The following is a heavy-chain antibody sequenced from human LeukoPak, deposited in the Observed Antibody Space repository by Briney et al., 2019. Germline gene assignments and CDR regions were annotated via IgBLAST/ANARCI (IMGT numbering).Heavy chain of an antibody. CDR1: GFTFSSYH. CDR2: IRIISSTI. J-gene: IGHJ4*02. V-gene: IGHV3-48*01. D-gene: IGHD5-12*01. CDR3: ARTYERDLDY. Sequence: GGSLRLSCAASGFTFSSYHMNWVRQAPGKGLEWVSYIRIISSTIYYADSVKGRFTISRDDAKNSVYLQMNSLRAEDTAVYYCARTYERDLDYWGQGTLVTVSS.